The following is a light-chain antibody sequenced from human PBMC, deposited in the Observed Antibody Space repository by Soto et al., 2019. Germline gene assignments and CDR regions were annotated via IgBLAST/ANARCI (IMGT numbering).Light chain of an antibody. CDR3: SQHNAYPRT. CDR2: AAS. CDR1: QGVGNE. J-gene: IGKJ1*01. Sequence: DLQMTQSPSSLAASVGDRVIITCRASQGVGNEVGWYQQKPGKAPKRLIYAASTLQSGTPSRFSGSGSGTEFTLTISSLQPEDFATYFCSQHNAYPRTFGQGTRVEMK. V-gene: IGKV1-17*01.